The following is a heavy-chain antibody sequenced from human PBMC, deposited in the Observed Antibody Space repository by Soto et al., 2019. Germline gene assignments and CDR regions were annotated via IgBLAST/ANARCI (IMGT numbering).Heavy chain of an antibody. CDR1: GGSITSGGYS. Sequence: SETLSLTCAVSGGSITSGGYSWGWIRQPPGQGLEWIGYMYHSGNTYYNPSLKGRVTISLDKSKNQFSLELSSVTAADTAVYYCARAPHNPSGSSYEFDYWGQGTLVTVSS. V-gene: IGHV4-30-2*01. D-gene: IGHD1-26*01. CDR3: ARAPHNPSGSSYEFDY. CDR2: MYHSGNT. J-gene: IGHJ4*02.